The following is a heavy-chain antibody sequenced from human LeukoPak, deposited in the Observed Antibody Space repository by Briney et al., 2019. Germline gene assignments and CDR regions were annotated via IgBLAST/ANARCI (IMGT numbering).Heavy chain of an antibody. CDR2: IYHTGIT. CDR3: ARVFELGMNAVDI. Sequence: SETLSLTCAVSGASISSSNWWYWVRQSPGKGLEWIGEIYHTGITKYSPSLKSRVTISVDKSKNQFSLNVTSVTAADTAIYYCARVFELGMNAVDIWGQGTMVTVSS. CDR1: GASISSSNW. V-gene: IGHV4-4*02. D-gene: IGHD7-27*01. J-gene: IGHJ3*02.